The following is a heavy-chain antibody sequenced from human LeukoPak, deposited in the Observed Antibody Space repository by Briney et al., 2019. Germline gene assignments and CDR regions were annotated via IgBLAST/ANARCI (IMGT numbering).Heavy chain of an antibody. Sequence: ASVKVSCKASGYTFTSYDINWVRQATGQGLEWMGWINTNTGNPTYAQGFTGRFVFSLDTSVSTAYLQISSLKAEDTAVYYCARVSGTWPPWFDPWGQGTLVTVSS. J-gene: IGHJ5*02. CDR1: GYTFTSYD. D-gene: IGHD6-25*01. V-gene: IGHV7-4-1*02. CDR3: ARVSGTWPPWFDP. CDR2: INTNTGNP.